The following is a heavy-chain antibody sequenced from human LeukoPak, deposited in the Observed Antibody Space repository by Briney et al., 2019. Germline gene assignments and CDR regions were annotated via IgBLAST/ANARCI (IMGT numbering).Heavy chain of an antibody. CDR3: AAKYYYDSSGYSY. CDR2: IIPIFGTA. J-gene: IGHJ4*02. V-gene: IGHV1-69*05. CDR1: GGTFSSYA. Sequence: ASVKVSCKASGGTFSSYAISWVRQAPGQGLEWMGVIIPIFGTANYAQKFQGRVTITTDESTSTAYMELSSLRSEDTAVYYCAAKYYYDSSGYSYWGQGTLVTVSS. D-gene: IGHD3-22*01.